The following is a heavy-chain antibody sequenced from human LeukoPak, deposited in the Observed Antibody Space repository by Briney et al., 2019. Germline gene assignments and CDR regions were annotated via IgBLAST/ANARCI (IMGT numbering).Heavy chain of an antibody. CDR2: TSTNSENT. J-gene: IGHJ6*02. V-gene: IGHV1-18*01. Sequence: GASVKVSCKTSGYIFANFGIVWVRQAPGQGLEWVGWTSTNSENTKSAPHLQGRVTLTTDSTTDTAYMDLRGLTSNDTAVYYCARASFRSSGWTPSYYYGMDVWGQGTTVTVSS. CDR3: ARASFRSSGWTPSYYYGMDV. CDR1: GYIFANFG. D-gene: IGHD6-19*01.